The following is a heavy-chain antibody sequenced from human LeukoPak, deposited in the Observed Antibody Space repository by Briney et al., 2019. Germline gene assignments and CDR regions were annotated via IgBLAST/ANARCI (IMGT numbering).Heavy chain of an antibody. J-gene: IGHJ4*02. V-gene: IGHV3-11*04. CDR2: VSSSGGTI. CDR3: ARGMYSYGSGINY. D-gene: IGHD3-10*01. CDR1: GFTFSDYH. Sequence: GGSLRLSCAASGFTFSDYHMSWIRQASGKRLEWVSYVSSSGGTISYADSVKGRFTISRDNAKNSLYLQMNSLRAEDTAVYYCARGMYSYGSGINYWGQGTLVTVSS.